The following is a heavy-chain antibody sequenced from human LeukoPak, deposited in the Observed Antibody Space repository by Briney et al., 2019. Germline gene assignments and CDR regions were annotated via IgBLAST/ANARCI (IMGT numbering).Heavy chain of an antibody. CDR1: GFTFSSYA. CDR3: ARDGIQLWLPYYYYYMDV. J-gene: IGHJ6*03. V-gene: IGHV3-30*04. D-gene: IGHD5-18*01. CDR2: ISYDGSNK. Sequence: QPGGSLRLSCAASGFTFSSYAMHWVRQAPGKGLEWVAVISYDGSNKYYADSVKGRFTISRDNSKNTLYLQMNSLRAEDTAVYYCARDGIQLWLPYYYYYMDVWGKGTTVTVSS.